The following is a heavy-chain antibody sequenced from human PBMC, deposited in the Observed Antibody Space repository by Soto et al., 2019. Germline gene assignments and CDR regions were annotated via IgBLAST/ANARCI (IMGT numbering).Heavy chain of an antibody. CDR2: ISSSSSYI. CDR3: ARDLGYYDSSGYFDY. J-gene: IGHJ4*02. Sequence: GGSLRLSCAASGFTFSSYSMNWVRQAPGKGLEWVSSISSSSSYIYYADSVKGRFTISRDNAKNSLYLQMNSLRAEDTAVYYCARDLGYYDSSGYFDYWGQGTLVTVSS. V-gene: IGHV3-21*04. CDR1: GFTFSSYS. D-gene: IGHD3-22*01.